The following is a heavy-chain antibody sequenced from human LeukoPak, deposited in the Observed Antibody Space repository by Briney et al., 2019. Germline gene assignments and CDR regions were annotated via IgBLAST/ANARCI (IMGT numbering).Heavy chain of an antibody. CDR2: IKQDGSEK. J-gene: IGHJ4*02. V-gene: IGHV3-7*03. CDR1: GFTFSRFW. Sequence: PGGSLRPSCAASGFTFSRFWMSWVRQAPGKGLEWVANIKQDGSEKYYVDSVKGRFTISRDNVKNLLYLQMNSLRAEDTAVYYCAKDRARGSYYFDYWGQGTLVTVSS. D-gene: IGHD1-26*01. CDR3: AKDRARGSYYFDY.